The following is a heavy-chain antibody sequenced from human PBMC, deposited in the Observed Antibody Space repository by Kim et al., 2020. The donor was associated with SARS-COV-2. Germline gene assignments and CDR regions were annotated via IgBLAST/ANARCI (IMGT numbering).Heavy chain of an antibody. V-gene: IGHV4-59*08. CDR2: VYFRGTT. Sequence: SETLSLTCTVSGDSMSADYWNWIRQSPGKGLEWIGYVYFRGTTSYNPSLKSRVTISIDMSTSKFPLKLNSVTAADTAVYYCARRETRDLFTSDWG. J-gene: IGHJ1*01. D-gene: IGHD3-10*02. CDR3: ARRETRDLFTSD. CDR1: GDSMSADY.